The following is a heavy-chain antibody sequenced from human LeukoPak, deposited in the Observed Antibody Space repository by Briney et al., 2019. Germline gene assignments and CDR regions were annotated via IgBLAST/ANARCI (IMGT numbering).Heavy chain of an antibody. D-gene: IGHD6-19*01. V-gene: IGHV3-30*04. CDR2: ISYDGSSE. CDR3: ARGEVAGTWFDP. Sequence: GRSLRLSCAASGFTFSSYVMHWVRQAPGKGLEWVAIISYDGSSEYYADSVKGRFTISRDNSKNTLYLQMNSLRAADTAVYYCARGEVAGTWFDPWGQGTLVTVSS. CDR1: GFTFSSYV. J-gene: IGHJ5*02.